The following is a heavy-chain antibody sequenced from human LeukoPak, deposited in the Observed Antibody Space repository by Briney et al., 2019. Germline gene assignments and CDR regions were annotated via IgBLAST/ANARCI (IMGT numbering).Heavy chain of an antibody. Sequence: SETLSLTCTVSGGSISSSSYYWGWIRQPPGKGLEWIGSIYYSGSTYYNPSLKSRVTISVDTSKNQFSLKLSSVTAADTAVYYCAREQVAARVNWFDPWGQGTLVTVSS. CDR2: IYYSGST. J-gene: IGHJ5*02. CDR1: GGSISSSSYY. V-gene: IGHV4-39*07. CDR3: AREQVAARVNWFDP. D-gene: IGHD6-6*01.